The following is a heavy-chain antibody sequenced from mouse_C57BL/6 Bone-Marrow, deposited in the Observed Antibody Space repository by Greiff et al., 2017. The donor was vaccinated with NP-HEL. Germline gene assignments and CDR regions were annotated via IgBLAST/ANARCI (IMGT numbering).Heavy chain of an antibody. V-gene: IGHV10-1*01. J-gene: IGHJ2*01. CDR2: IRSKSNNYAT. D-gene: IGHD2-3*01. Sequence: EVKVVESGGGLVQPKGSLKLSCAASGFSFNTYAMNWVRPAPGQGLAWVARIRSKSNNYATYYADSLKDRFTISRDDSESMLYLQMNNLKTEDTAMYYCVRQGYDGYYLDYWGQGTTLTVSS. CDR3: VRQGYDGYYLDY. CDR1: GFSFNTYA.